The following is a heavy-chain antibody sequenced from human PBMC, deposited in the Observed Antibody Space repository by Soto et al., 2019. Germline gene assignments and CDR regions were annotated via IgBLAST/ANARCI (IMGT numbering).Heavy chain of an antibody. Sequence: QVQLVQSGAEVKKPGSSVKVSCKASGGTFNTYSITWVRQAPGQGLEWVGGILPVFDSAHYGQKFQGRVTIVADESPGTAYIELTSLRSEDTAVYYCARGGRTYHTWVPASWGQGTRVTVSS. CDR3: ARGGRTYHTWVPAS. CDR2: ILPVFDSA. D-gene: IGHD2-21*02. J-gene: IGHJ5*02. V-gene: IGHV1-69*01. CDR1: GGTFNTYS.